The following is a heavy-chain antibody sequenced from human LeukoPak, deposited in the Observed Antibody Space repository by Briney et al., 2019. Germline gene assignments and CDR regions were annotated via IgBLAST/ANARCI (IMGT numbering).Heavy chain of an antibody. Sequence: ASVKVSCKASGYTFTSYGISWVRQAPGQGLEWMGWISAYNGNTNYAQKLQGRVTMTTDTSTSTAYMELRSLRSDDTAVYYCARGPYSGYEGGIFDYWGQGTLVTVSS. V-gene: IGHV1-18*01. J-gene: IGHJ4*02. CDR3: ARGPYSGYEGGIFDY. CDR2: ISAYNGNT. CDR1: GYTFTSYG. D-gene: IGHD5-12*01.